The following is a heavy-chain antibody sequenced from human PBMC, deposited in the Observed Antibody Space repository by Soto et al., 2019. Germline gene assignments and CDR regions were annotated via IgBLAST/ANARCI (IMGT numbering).Heavy chain of an antibody. CDR2: IIPIFGTA. V-gene: IGHV1-69*13. CDR1: GYTFTSYA. D-gene: IGHD2-8*01. Sequence: SVKVSCKASGYTFTSYAISWVRQAPGQGLEWMGGIIPIFGTANYAQKFQGRVTITADESTSTAYMELSSLRSEDTAVYYCARVPAYCTNGVCYRYYYGMDVWGQGTTVTVSS. CDR3: ARVPAYCTNGVCYRYYYGMDV. J-gene: IGHJ6*02.